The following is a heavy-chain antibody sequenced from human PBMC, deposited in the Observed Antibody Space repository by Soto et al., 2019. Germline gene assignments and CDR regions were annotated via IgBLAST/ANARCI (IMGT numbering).Heavy chain of an antibody. Sequence: GGSLRLSCAASGFNFNSYTINWVRQAPGKRLEWLSSISSSGYIFSTDSVRGRFTISRDNAKNSVYLQINSLRAEDTAVYFCARGCSGGSCYPGMDVWGQGTTVTVSS. CDR1: GFNFNSYT. CDR2: ISSSGYI. CDR3: ARGCSGGSCYPGMDV. D-gene: IGHD2-15*01. J-gene: IGHJ6*02. V-gene: IGHV3-21*01.